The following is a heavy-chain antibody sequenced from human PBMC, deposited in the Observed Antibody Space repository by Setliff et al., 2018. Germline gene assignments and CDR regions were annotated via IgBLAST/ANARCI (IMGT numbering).Heavy chain of an antibody. CDR3: AKSGGDHCCPLYHHYYMDV. Sequence: PGESLKISCAASGFTFSIYSMNWVRQAPGKGLEWIAYISSGSNSIYHADSVMGRFTISRDNARNSLYLQMNGLRPEDTAVYYCAKSGGDHCCPLYHHYYMDVWGTGTTVTSP. J-gene: IGHJ6*03. D-gene: IGHD2-21*02. CDR2: ISSGSNSI. V-gene: IGHV3-48*01. CDR1: GFTFSIYS.